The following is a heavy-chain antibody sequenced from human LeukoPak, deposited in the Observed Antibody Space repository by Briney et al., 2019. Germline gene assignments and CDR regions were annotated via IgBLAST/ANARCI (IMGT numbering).Heavy chain of an antibody. D-gene: IGHD6-13*01. CDR3: ARDPGVPAAGTHFLYYFDY. Sequence: GGSLRLSCAASGFTFSTYRMRRVRQAPGKGLERVANKKEDGREKYYVATVKGRFPISSDNAKNSLYLQMNTLRAEDTAVYYCARDPGVPAAGTHFLYYFDYWGQGTLVTVSS. J-gene: IGHJ4*02. CDR1: GFTFSTYR. CDR2: KKEDGREK. V-gene: IGHV3-7*01.